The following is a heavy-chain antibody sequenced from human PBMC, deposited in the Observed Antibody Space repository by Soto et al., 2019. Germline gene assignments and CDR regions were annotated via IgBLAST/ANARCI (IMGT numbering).Heavy chain of an antibody. V-gene: IGHV3-30*18. CDR1: GFTFSSYG. D-gene: IGHD2-2*01. CDR2: ISYDGSNK. J-gene: IGHJ6*02. Sequence: QVQLVESGGGVVQPGRSLRLSCVASGFTFSSYGMHWVRQAPGKGLEWVAVISYDGSNKYYADSVKGRFTISRDNSKNTLYLQMNSLRAEDTAVYYCAKKHCSSTSCYPTYYYYYGMDVWGQGTTVTVSS. CDR3: AKKHCSSTSCYPTYYYYYGMDV.